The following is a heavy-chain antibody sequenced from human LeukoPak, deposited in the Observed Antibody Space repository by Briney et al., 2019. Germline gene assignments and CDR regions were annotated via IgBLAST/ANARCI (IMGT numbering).Heavy chain of an antibody. V-gene: IGHV3-30*03. Sequence: PGGSLRLSCAASGFTFSSYGIHWVRQAPGKGLEWVAVISYDGSNKYYADSVKGRFTISRDYAKNSLYLQMNSLRAEDTAIYYCARDGSRGNLVTAPDYWGQGTLVTVSS. CDR3: ARDGSRGNLVTAPDY. D-gene: IGHD2-21*02. CDR1: GFTFSSYG. J-gene: IGHJ4*02. CDR2: ISYDGSNK.